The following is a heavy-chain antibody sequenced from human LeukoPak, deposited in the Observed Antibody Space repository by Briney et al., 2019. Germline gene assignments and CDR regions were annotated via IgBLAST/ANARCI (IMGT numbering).Heavy chain of an antibody. Sequence: SETLSLTCAVSGYSISSGYYWGWIRQPPGKGLEWIGSIYHSGTTYYNPPLKSRVTISVDTSKNQFSLKLSSVTAADTAVYYCARPSEGYSSSWYNFDYWGQGTLVTVSS. J-gene: IGHJ4*02. CDR3: ARPSEGYSSSWYNFDY. D-gene: IGHD6-13*01. CDR1: GYSISSGYY. CDR2: IYHSGTT. V-gene: IGHV4-38-2*01.